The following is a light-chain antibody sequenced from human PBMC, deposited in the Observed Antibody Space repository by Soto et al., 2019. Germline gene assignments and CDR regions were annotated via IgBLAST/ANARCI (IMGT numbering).Light chain of an antibody. CDR1: SSDVGGYNH. CDR2: DVS. Sequence: QSALTQPASVSASPGQSITISCTGTSSDVGGYNHVSWYQQHPGKVRKVMIFDVSNRPSGVSNRFSGSKSGNTASLTISGLQAEDEADYYCGSYTSSNTVVFGGGTKLTVL. V-gene: IGLV2-14*01. J-gene: IGLJ2*01. CDR3: GSYTSSNTVV.